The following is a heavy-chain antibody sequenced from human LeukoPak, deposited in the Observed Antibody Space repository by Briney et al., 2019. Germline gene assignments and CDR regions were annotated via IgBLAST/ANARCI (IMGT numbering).Heavy chain of an antibody. J-gene: IGHJ6*03. CDR1: GGTFSSYA. Sequence: GASVKVSCKASGGTFSSYAISWVRQAPGQGLEWMGGIIPIFGTANYAQKFQGRVTITADESTSTAYMELSSLRSEDTAVYYCASFDLGPPIYYYYMDVWGKGTTVTVSS. CDR2: IIPIFGTA. V-gene: IGHV1-69*13. D-gene: IGHD3-9*01. CDR3: ASFDLGPPIYYYYMDV.